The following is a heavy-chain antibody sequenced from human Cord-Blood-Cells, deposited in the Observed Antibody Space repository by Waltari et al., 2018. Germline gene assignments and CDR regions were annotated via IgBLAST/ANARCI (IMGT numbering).Heavy chain of an antibody. J-gene: IGHJ4*02. Sequence: QVQLQQWGAGLLKPSEPLSLTCAVYGGSFSGYSWRWIRQPPGKGLEWIGEINHSGSTNYNPSLKSRVTISVDTSKNQFSLKLSSVTAADTAVYYCARRTLGSGSYYNYWGQGTLVTVSS. CDR2: INHSGST. D-gene: IGHD3-10*02. V-gene: IGHV4-34*01. CDR1: GGSFSGYS. CDR3: ARRTLGSGSYYNY.